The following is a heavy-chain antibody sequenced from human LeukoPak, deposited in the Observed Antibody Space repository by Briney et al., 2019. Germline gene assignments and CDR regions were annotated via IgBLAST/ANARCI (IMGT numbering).Heavy chain of an antibody. CDR1: GFTFSSYE. Sequence: GGSLRLSCAASGFTFSSYEMNWVRQAPGKGLEWVSYISSSGSTIYYADSVKGRFTISSDNAKNSLYLQMNSLRAEDTAVYYCARIYCSGGSCYSSYFDYWGQGTLVTVSS. CDR3: ARIYCSGGSCYSSYFDY. J-gene: IGHJ4*02. V-gene: IGHV3-48*03. CDR2: ISSSGSTI. D-gene: IGHD2-15*01.